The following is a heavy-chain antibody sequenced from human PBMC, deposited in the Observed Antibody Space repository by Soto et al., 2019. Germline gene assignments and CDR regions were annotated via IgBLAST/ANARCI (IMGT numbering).Heavy chain of an antibody. CDR3: AKDGLGAYSYGSYYFDY. Sequence: EVQLLESGGGLVQPGGSLRLSCAASGFTFSSYAMSWVRQAPGKGLEWVSTISGSGGSTYYADSVKGRFTISRDNSKNRLYLQMNSLRAEDTAVYYCAKDGLGAYSYGSYYFDYWGQGTLVTVSS. J-gene: IGHJ4*02. V-gene: IGHV3-23*01. CDR1: GFTFSSYA. CDR2: ISGSGGST. D-gene: IGHD5-18*01.